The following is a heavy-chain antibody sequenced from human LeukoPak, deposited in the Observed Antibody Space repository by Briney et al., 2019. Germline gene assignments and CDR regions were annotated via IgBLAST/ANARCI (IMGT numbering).Heavy chain of an antibody. J-gene: IGHJ4*02. D-gene: IGHD3-16*02. V-gene: IGHV3-49*04. Sequence: GGSLRLSCIASGFTFGDYAVSWVRQAPGKGLEWVGFIRGTPYSGTTEYAASVKGRFTISRDDSKSIAHLQLNSLKTEDTAVYYCSGTLGELSFYDYWGQGTLVTVSS. CDR1: GFTFGDYA. CDR3: SGTLGELSFYDY. CDR2: IRGTPYSGTT.